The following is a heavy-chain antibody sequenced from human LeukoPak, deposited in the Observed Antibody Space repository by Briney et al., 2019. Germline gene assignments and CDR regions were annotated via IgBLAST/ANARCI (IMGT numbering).Heavy chain of an antibody. CDR1: GFTFSSYS. Sequence: GGSLRLSCAASGFTFSSYSMNWVRQAPGKGLEWVSYISSSSSTIYYADSVKGRFTISRDNSKDTLYLQLTSLRAEDTAVYYCAKTRHDISILDSWGQGTLVTVSS. V-gene: IGHV3-48*01. D-gene: IGHD6-6*01. CDR3: AKTRHDISILDS. CDR2: ISSSSSTI. J-gene: IGHJ4*02.